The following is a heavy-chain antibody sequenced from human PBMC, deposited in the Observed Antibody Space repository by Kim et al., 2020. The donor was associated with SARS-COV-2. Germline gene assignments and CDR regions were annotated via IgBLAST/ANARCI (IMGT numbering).Heavy chain of an antibody. J-gene: IGHJ4*02. V-gene: IGHV3-74*01. D-gene: IGHD6-13*01. Sequence: GGSLRLSCAASGFTFSSYWMHWVRQAPGKGLVWISRINSDGSSISYADSVRGRFTISRDNAKNTLYLQMNSLRDDDTAVYYCAHLGYSISWKYFDYWGQG. CDR1: GFTFSSYW. CDR2: INSDGSSI. CDR3: AHLGYSISWKYFDY.